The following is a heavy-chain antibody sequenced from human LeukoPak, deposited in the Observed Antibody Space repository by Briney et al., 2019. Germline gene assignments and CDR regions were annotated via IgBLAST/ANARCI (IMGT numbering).Heavy chain of an antibody. CDR2: ISGSGGST. Sequence: GGSLRLSCAASGSTFSSYGMSWVRQAPGKGLEWVSAISGSGGSTYYADSVKGRFTISRDNSKNTLYLQMNSLRAEDTAVYYCARVLRYFDWSSYYFDYWGQGTLVTVSS. CDR1: GSTFSSYG. V-gene: IGHV3-23*01. D-gene: IGHD3-9*01. CDR3: ARVLRYFDWSSYYFDY. J-gene: IGHJ4*02.